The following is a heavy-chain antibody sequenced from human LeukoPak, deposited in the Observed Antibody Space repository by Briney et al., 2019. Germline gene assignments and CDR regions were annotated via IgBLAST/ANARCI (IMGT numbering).Heavy chain of an antibody. J-gene: IGHJ4*02. D-gene: IGHD2-21*02. CDR1: GYTFTNYH. Sequence: ASVKVSCKASGYTFTNYHINWVREASGQGLEWMTWINPDTGDKGYARKFQDRVTITTDTSISTAYMELSSLSSEDMAVYFCARTTSMTVAGYDYWGQGTLVTVSS. CDR2: INPDTGDK. V-gene: IGHV1-8*03. CDR3: ARTTSMTVAGYDY.